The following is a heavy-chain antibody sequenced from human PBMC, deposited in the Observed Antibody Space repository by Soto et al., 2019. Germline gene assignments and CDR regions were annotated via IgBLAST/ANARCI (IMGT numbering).Heavy chain of an antibody. CDR3: AKVISPHPSFDG. V-gene: IGHV4-34*01. Sequence: SETLSLTCAVYGGSFSGNYWSWIRQPPGKGLEWIGEINHSGSTNYNPSIKSRVNMSVDTSKNQFSMRLSSVPPAETAVYYGAKVISPHPSFDGWGQETRVTVPS. CDR1: GGSFSGNY. D-gene: IGHD3-22*01. J-gene: IGHJ4*02. CDR2: INHSGST.